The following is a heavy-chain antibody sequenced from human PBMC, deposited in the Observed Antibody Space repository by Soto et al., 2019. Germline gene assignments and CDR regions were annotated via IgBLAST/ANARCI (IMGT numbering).Heavy chain of an antibody. J-gene: IGHJ4*02. CDR2: TSNSGST. D-gene: IGHD2-2*01. CDR1: GGSITSSGYY. Sequence: QVQLQESGPGLVKPSQTLSLTCTVSGGSITSSGYYWSWIRQHPGEGLEWIGFTSNSGSTSYNPSXKXRVTTAVDPSSNQFSLNLKSVTAADTAVYYCARGGGSTKVDYWGQGTLVTVSP. CDR3: ARGGGSTKVDY. V-gene: IGHV4-31*03.